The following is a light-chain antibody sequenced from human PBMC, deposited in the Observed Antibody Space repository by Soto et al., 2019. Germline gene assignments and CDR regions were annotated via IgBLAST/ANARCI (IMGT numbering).Light chain of an antibody. Sequence: EIVMPQSRATLSVSPGGRATLSCRASQSSSDTLSGYQQKPGQAPRLLIYGASKRATGFPARFSGSGSGTDFTLTISSLQSEDFAVYYCQQYNNWPWTFGQGTKVDIK. J-gene: IGKJ1*01. CDR2: GAS. CDR3: QQYNNWPWT. V-gene: IGKV3-15*01. CDR1: QSSSDT.